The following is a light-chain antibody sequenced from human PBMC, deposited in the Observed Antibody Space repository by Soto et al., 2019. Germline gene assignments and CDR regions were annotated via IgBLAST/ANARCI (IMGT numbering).Light chain of an antibody. CDR2: GAS. V-gene: IGKV3-11*01. Sequence: EIVLTQSPATLSLSPGERATLSCKASQNIRTHLAWYLQKPGQPPRLLIFGASNRATGIPARFSGSGSGADFTLTISGLQPEDFASYHCQQTYSDISFGGGTKV. CDR3: QQTYSDIS. CDR1: QNIRTH. J-gene: IGKJ4*01.